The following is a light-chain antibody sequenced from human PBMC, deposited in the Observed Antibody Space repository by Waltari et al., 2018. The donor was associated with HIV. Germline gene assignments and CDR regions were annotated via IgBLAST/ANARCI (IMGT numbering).Light chain of an antibody. CDR1: SGYSNHA. J-gene: IGLJ2*01. CDR3: LTWDTGIGV. V-gene: IGLV4-69*01. Sequence: QVVLTQSPSASASLGASVKLTCTLSSGYSNHAIAWHQQQSEKGPRYLMKINSDGSHNKGDGIPDRFSGSSSGAARYLTISSLQSEDEADYYCLTWDTGIGVFGGGTKLTVL. CDR2: INSDGSH.